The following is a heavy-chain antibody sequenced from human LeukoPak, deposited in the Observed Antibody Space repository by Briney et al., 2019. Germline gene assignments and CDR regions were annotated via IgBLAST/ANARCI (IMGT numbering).Heavy chain of an antibody. CDR2: IYYSGST. Sequence: ASGALSLTCTVSGGSISSYYWIWIREPPGKGREGIGYIYYSGSTNYNPSLEGRVTILVGTSKNQFLLKLSSFTAADPAVYYCASGVRYGGNNFDYWGQGTLVTVSS. J-gene: IGHJ4*02. V-gene: IGHV4-59*01. CDR1: GGSISSYY. D-gene: IGHD4-23*01. CDR3: ASGVRYGGNNFDY.